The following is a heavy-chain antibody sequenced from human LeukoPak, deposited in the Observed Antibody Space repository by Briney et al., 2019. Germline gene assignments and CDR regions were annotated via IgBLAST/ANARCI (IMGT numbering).Heavy chain of an antibody. D-gene: IGHD4-17*01. CDR1: GVPFSGYV. Sequence: GGSLRLSCAASGVPFSGYVMHWVRQAPGKGLEWGAIIRSDGSDKDYADSLKGRFTISRYSSKNRSYCQLNSLRAEDTAVYYCARSYGDATFDSSGQGTLVTASS. CDR2: IRSDGSDK. V-gene: IGHV3-33*01. CDR3: ARSYGDATFDS. J-gene: IGHJ4*02.